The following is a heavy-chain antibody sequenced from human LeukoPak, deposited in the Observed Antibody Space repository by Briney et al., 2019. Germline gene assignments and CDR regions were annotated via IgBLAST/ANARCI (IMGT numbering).Heavy chain of an antibody. CDR2: ITSSSSYI. CDR3: ARWSSSWYYFDY. Sequence: GGSLRLSCAASGFTFSAYSMNWVRQAPGKGLEWVSSITSSSSYIYYADSVKGRFTVSRDNAKNSLFLQMNSLRAEDTAVYYCARWSSSWYYFDYWGQGSLVTVSS. D-gene: IGHD6-13*01. J-gene: IGHJ4*02. V-gene: IGHV3-21*01. CDR1: GFTFSAYS.